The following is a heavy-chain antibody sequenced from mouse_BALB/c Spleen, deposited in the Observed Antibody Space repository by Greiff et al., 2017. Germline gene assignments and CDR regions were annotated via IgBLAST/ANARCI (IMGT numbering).Heavy chain of an antibody. CDR3: ARGDYGNSYAMDY. Sequence: EVQRVESGGGLVQPGGSRKLSCAASGFTFSSFGMHWVRQAPEKGLEWVAYISSGSSTIYYADTVKGRFTISRDNPKNTLFLQMTSLRSEDTAMYYCARGDYGNSYAMDYWGQGTSVTVSS. CDR2: ISSGSSTI. D-gene: IGHD2-1*01. J-gene: IGHJ4*01. CDR1: GFTFSSFG. V-gene: IGHV5-17*02.